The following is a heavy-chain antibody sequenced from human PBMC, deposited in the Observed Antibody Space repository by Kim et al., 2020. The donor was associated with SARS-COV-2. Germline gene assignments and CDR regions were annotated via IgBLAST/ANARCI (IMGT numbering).Heavy chain of an antibody. J-gene: IGHJ4*02. CDR2: INPSGGST. D-gene: IGHD3-22*01. CDR3: ARDEDYYDSSGYYYEVGPFDY. V-gene: IGHV1-46*01. Sequence: ASVKVSCKASGYTFTSYYMHWVRQAPGQGLEWMGIINPSGGSTSYAQKFQGRVTMTRDTSTSTVYMELSSLRSEDTAVYYCARDEDYYDSSGYYYEVGPFDYWGQGTLVTVSS. CDR1: GYTFTSYY.